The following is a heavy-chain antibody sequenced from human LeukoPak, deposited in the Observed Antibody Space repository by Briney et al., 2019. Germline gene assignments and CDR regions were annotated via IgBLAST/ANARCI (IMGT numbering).Heavy chain of an antibody. D-gene: IGHD7-27*01. V-gene: IGHV1-69*04. CDR1: GGTFSSYA. J-gene: IGHJ4*02. CDR3: ARELGSSIDGGY. CDR2: IIPILGIA. Sequence: SVKVSCKASGGTFSSYAISWVRQAPGQGLEWMGRIIPILGIANYAQKFQGRVTITADKSTSTAYMELSSLRSEDTAVYYCARELGSSIDGGYWGQGTLVTVSS.